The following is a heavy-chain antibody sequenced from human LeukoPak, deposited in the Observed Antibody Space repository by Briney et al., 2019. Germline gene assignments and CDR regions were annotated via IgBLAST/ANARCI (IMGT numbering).Heavy chain of an antibody. Sequence: ASVKVSCKASGYIFTSYGISWVRQAPGQGLEWMGWISAYNGNTNYAQKLQGRVTMTTDTSTSTAYMELRSLRSDDTAVYYCARDYYDSSGYYSIVYWGQGTLVTVSS. CDR2: ISAYNGNT. CDR3: ARDYYDSSGYYSIVY. CDR1: GYIFTSYG. J-gene: IGHJ4*02. V-gene: IGHV1-18*01. D-gene: IGHD3-22*01.